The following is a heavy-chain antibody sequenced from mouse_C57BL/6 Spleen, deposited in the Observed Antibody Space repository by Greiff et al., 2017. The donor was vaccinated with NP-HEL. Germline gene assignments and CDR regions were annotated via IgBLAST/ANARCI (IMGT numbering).Heavy chain of an antibody. CDR3: AREGMVTSYAMDY. CDR2: INYDGSST. V-gene: IGHV5-16*01. Sequence: EVHLVESEGGLVQPGSSMKLSCTASGFTFSDYYMAWVRQVPEKGLEWVANINYDGSSTYYLDSLKSRFIISRDNAKNILYLQMSSLKSEDTATYYCAREGMVTSYAMDYWGQGTSVTVSS. CDR1: GFTFSDYY. J-gene: IGHJ4*01. D-gene: IGHD2-2*01.